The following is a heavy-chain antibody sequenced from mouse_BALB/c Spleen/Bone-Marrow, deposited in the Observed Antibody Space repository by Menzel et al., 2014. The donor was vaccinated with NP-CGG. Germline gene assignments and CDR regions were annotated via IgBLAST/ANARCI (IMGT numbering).Heavy chain of an antibody. J-gene: IGHJ3*01. V-gene: IGHV1S81*02. Sequence: QVQLQQSGAELVKPGASVKLSCTASGYTFTSYYMYWVKQRLGQGLEWFGEFNPSNGGTNFNEKFKSKATLTVDKSSSTLYRQISRLTSENSSVYCGTREGDYPFAYWGQGTLVTVSA. D-gene: IGHD2-4*01. CDR2: FNPSNGGT. CDR1: GYTFTSYY. CDR3: TREGDYPFAY.